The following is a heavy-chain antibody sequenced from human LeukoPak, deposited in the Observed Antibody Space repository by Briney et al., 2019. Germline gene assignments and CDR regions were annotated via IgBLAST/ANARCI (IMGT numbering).Heavy chain of an antibody. CDR2: ISYDGSDK. CDR1: GFTFSSYE. CDR3: ARARPSMWIDY. J-gene: IGHJ4*02. V-gene: IGHV3-30*04. Sequence: PGGSLRLSCAASGFTFSSYEMNWVRQAPGKGLVWVAVISYDGSDKFYADSVKGRFTISRDSSKNTLYLQMNSLRPEDTAVYYCARARPSMWIDYWGQGTLVTVSS. D-gene: IGHD5-12*01.